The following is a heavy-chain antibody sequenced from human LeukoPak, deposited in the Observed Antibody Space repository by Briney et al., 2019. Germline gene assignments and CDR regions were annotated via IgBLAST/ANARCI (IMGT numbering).Heavy chain of an antibody. D-gene: IGHD1-7*01. V-gene: IGHV1-46*01. CDR1: GYTFTHYY. J-gene: IGHJ6*02. CDR2: VNPSAGTS. Sequence: ASVKVSCKASGYTFTHYYILWVRQAPGQGLEWMGIVNPSAGTSNYAQKFQGRVTMTRDTSTSTGYMELTSLRSEDTAVYFCAREETRDYGMDVWGQGTTVTVSS. CDR3: AREETRDYGMDV.